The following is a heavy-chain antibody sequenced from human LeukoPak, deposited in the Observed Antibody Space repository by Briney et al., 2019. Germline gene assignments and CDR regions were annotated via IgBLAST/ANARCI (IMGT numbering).Heavy chain of an antibody. V-gene: IGHV1-69*01. CDR2: IIPIFGTA. Sequence: SVKVSCTASGGTFSSYAISWVRQAPGQGLEWMGGIIPIFGTANYAQKFQGRVTITADESTSTAYMELSSLRSEDTAVYYCARESCSGGSCYKGVYYYGMDVWGQGTTVTVSS. CDR3: ARESCSGGSCYKGVYYYGMDV. D-gene: IGHD2-15*01. CDR1: GGTFSSYA. J-gene: IGHJ6*02.